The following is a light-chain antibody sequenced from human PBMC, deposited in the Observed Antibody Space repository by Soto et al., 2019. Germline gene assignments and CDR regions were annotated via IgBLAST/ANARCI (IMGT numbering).Light chain of an antibody. CDR1: SSNIGSNP. Sequence: QPVLTQPPSASGTPGQRVAISCSGNSSNIGSNPVNWYQQLPGTAPKLLIYSNNQRPSGVPDRFSGSKSGTSASLAISGLQSDDEAAYYCAAWDDSLNGFVFGTGTKLTVL. CDR3: AAWDDSLNGFV. CDR2: SNN. J-gene: IGLJ1*01. V-gene: IGLV1-44*01.